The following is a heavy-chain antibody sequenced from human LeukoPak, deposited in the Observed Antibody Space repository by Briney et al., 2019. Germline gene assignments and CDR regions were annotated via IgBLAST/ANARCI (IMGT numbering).Heavy chain of an antibody. Sequence: PGGSLRLSCAASGFTFSSYSMNWVRQAPGEGLEWVSSISSSSSYIYYADSVKGRFTISRDNAKNSLYLQMNSLRAEDTAVFYCARTAYCGGDCTNDAFDIWGQGTMVTVSS. CDR1: GFTFSSYS. V-gene: IGHV3-21*01. CDR3: ARTAYCGGDCTNDAFDI. J-gene: IGHJ3*02. CDR2: ISSSSSYI. D-gene: IGHD2-21*02.